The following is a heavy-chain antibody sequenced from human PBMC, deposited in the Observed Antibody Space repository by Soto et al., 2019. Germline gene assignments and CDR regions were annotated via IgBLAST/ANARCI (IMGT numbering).Heavy chain of an antibody. V-gene: IGHV4-59*01. D-gene: IGHD2-2*01. CDR2: IYYSGST. CDR3: ARDSTVRYCSSTSCPSYYHMDV. J-gene: IGHJ6*03. Sequence: QVQLQESGPGLVKPSETLSLTCTVSGGSISSYYWSWIRQPPGKGLEWIGYIYYSGSTNYNPSLKSRVTISVDTSKNQFSLKLSSVTAADTAVYYCARDSTVRYCSSTSCPSYYHMDVWGKGTTVTVSS. CDR1: GGSISSYY.